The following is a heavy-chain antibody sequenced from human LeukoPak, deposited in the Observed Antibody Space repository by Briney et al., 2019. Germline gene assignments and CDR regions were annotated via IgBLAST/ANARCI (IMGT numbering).Heavy chain of an antibody. CDR3: ARGDGYYDILTGILVDYYFDY. J-gene: IGHJ4*02. CDR2: INSDGSST. V-gene: IGHV3-74*01. CDR1: GFTFSSYW. D-gene: IGHD3-9*01. Sequence: PGGSLRLSCAASGFTFSSYWMHWVRQAPGKGLVWVSRINSDGSSTSYADSVKGRFTISRDNAKNTLYLQINSLRAEDTAVYYCARGDGYYDILTGILVDYYFDYWGQGTLVTVSS.